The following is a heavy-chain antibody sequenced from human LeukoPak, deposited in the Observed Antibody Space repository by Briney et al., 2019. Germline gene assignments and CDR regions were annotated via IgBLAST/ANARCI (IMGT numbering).Heavy chain of an antibody. J-gene: IGHJ6*02. CDR1: GVTFSSYA. CDR2: ICGSGGST. V-gene: IGHV3-23*01. Sequence: GGSLRLSCAASGVTFSSYAMSWVRQAPGKGLEWGSAICGSGGSTYYADSVKGRFTISRDNSKNTLYLQMNSLRAEDTAVYYCAKDGLWLRYYYYGMDVWGQGTTVTVPS. D-gene: IGHD5-18*01. CDR3: AKDGLWLRYYYYGMDV.